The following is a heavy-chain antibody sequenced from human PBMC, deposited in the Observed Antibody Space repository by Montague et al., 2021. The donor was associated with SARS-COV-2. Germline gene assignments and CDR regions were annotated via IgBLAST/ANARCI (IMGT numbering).Heavy chain of an antibody. V-gene: IGHV4-59*01. Sequence: SETLSLTCTVSGGSISNYYWSWIRQPPGKGLEWIGYIYNGGSTNYNPSLRSRVTISVDPSEIQFSLRLSSVTAADTAVYYCAREAVEKRVRTRMTGRLEKNYYYFLDVWGQGTTVIVSS. CDR1: GGSISNYY. CDR3: AREAVEKRVRTRMTGRLEKNYYYFLDV. J-gene: IGHJ6*02. CDR2: IYNGGST. D-gene: IGHD3-3*01.